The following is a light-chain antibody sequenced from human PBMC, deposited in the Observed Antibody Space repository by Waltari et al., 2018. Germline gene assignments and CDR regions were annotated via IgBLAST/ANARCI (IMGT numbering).Light chain of an antibody. CDR1: SNDVGSYNL. CDR3: CSYAGSNTVM. V-gene: IGLV2-23*02. J-gene: IGLJ3*02. CDR2: EVT. Sequence: QSALTQPASVSGSPGQSITISCIGSSNDVGSYNLVSWYQQHPGKVPKIMIYEVTKRPSGVSNRFSGSKSGNTASLTISGLQADDEGNYYCCSYAGSNTVMFGGGTKLTVL.